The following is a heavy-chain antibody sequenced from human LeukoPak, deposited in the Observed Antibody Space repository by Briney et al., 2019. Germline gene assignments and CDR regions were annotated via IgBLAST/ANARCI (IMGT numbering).Heavy chain of an antibody. Sequence: GGSLRLSCAASGFTFSSYAMSWVRRAPGKGLEWVSAISGSGGSTYYADSVKGRFTISRDNSKNTLYLQMNSLRAEDTAVYYCAKGGYCSSTSCYGSYYYYMDVWGKGTTVTVSS. CDR3: AKGGYCSSTSCYGSYYYYMDV. CDR1: GFTFSSYA. J-gene: IGHJ6*03. CDR2: ISGSGGST. D-gene: IGHD2-2*01. V-gene: IGHV3-23*01.